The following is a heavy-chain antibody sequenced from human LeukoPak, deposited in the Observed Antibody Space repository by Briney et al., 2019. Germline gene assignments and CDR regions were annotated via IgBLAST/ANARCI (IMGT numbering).Heavy chain of an antibody. D-gene: IGHD2-15*01. V-gene: IGHV3-11*06. CDR1: GFTFSDYY. J-gene: IGHJ4*02. Sequence: GGSLRLSCAASGFTFSDYYMSWIRQAPGKGLEWVSYISSSSSYTNYADSVKGRFTISRDNAKNSLYLQMNSLRAEDTAVYYCAKDRYCGGGTCYWSYFDYWGQGALVTVSS. CDR2: ISSSSSYT. CDR3: AKDRYCGGGTCYWSYFDY.